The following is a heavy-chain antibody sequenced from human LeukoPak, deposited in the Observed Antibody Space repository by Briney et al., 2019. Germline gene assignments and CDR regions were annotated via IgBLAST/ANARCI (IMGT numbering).Heavy chain of an antibody. D-gene: IGHD3-22*01. CDR3: ARGWYYDSSATP. V-gene: IGHV4-34*01. Sequence: PSETLSLTCAVYGGSFSGYYWSWIRQPPGKGLEWIGEINHSGSTNYNPSLKSRVTISVDTSKNQFSLKLSSVTAADTAVYYCARGWYYDSSATPWGQGTLVTVSS. CDR1: GGSFSGYY. CDR2: INHSGST. J-gene: IGHJ4*02.